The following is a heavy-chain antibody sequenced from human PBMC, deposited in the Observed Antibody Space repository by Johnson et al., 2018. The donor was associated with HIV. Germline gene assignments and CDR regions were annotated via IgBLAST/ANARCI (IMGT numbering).Heavy chain of an antibody. Sequence: QMLLVESGGGVVQPGGSLRLSCAASGFTFSSYGMHWVRQAPGKGLEWVAFIRYDGSNKYYADSVKGRFPISRDNSKNTLYLQMNSLRAEDTAVYYCANFYTDNTLGLFGACDIWGQGTMVTVSS. CDR3: ANFYTDNTLGLFGACDI. D-gene: IGHD1-1*01. V-gene: IGHV3-30*02. CDR1: GFTFSSYG. CDR2: IRYDGSNK. J-gene: IGHJ3*02.